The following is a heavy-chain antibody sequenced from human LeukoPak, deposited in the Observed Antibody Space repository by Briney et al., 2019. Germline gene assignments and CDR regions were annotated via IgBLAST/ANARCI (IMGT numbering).Heavy chain of an antibody. D-gene: IGHD3-10*01. CDR1: GGTFSSYA. Sequence: GASVKVSCKASGGTFSSYAISWVRQAPGQGLEWMGGIIPIFGTANYAQKFQGRVTITADESTSTAYMELSSLRSEDTAVYYCARGGKLWFGESYYFDYWGQGTLVTVSS. CDR2: IIPIFGTA. V-gene: IGHV1-69*13. CDR3: ARGGKLWFGESYYFDY. J-gene: IGHJ4*02.